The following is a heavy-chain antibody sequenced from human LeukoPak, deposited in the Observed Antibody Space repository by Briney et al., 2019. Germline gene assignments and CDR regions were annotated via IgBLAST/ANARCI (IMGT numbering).Heavy chain of an antibody. CDR2: IYYTGST. J-gene: IGHJ6*03. CDR3: ARVSWFPGTSYYYMDV. D-gene: IGHD1-1*01. V-gene: IGHV4-59*01. Sequence: SETLSLTCTVSGGSISTYYWSWIRQPPGKGLEWIGYIYYTGSTNYNPSLKSRVTISVDTSKNQFSLKLSSVTAADTAVYYCARVSWFPGTSYYYMDVWGKGTTVTVSS. CDR1: GGSISTYY.